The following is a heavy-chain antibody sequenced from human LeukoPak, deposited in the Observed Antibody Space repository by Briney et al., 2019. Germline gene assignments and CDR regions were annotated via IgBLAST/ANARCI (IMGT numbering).Heavy chain of an antibody. Sequence: ASVKVSCKASGYTFTSYYMHWVRQAPGQGLEWMGIINPSGGSTSYAQKLQGRVTMTRDTSTSTVYMELSSLRSEDTAVYYCARASPMYDYGDYWYFDLWGRGTLVTVSS. J-gene: IGHJ2*01. D-gene: IGHD4-17*01. CDR3: ARASPMYDYGDYWYFDL. V-gene: IGHV1-46*01. CDR2: INPSGGST. CDR1: GYTFTSYY.